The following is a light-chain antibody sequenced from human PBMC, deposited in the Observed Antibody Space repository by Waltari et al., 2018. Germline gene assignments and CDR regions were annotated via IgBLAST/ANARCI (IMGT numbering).Light chain of an antibody. CDR3: QHYVRLPAT. CDR2: GAS. CDR1: QSVSRA. Sequence: EIVLTQSPGLLSLSPGERATFSCRASQSVSRALAWYQQKPGQAPRLLIYGASSRAAGIPDRFSGGGSGTDFSLTISRLEPEDFAVYYCQHYVRLPATFGQGTKVEIK. V-gene: IGKV3-20*01. J-gene: IGKJ1*01.